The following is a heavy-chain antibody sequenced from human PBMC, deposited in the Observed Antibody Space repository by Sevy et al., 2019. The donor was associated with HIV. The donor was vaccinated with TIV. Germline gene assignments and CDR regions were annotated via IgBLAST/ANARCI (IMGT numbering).Heavy chain of an antibody. CDR1: GFNFSRYG. Sequence: GGSLRLSCAATGFNFSRYGMHWARQAPGKGLEWLAVISNDGSDKEYAESVKGRFTVSRDNSKDTVYLQMNSLRLEDSAVYYCANSRGRFEGSSWLYYYYIMDVWGQGTTVTVSS. J-gene: IGHJ6*02. CDR2: ISNDGSDK. V-gene: IGHV3-30*18. CDR3: ANSRGRFEGSSWLYYYYIMDV. D-gene: IGHD6-13*01.